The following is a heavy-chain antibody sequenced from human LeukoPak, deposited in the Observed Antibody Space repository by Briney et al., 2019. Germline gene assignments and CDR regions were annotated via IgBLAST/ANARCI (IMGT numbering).Heavy chain of an antibody. CDR1: GGSFSGYY. Sequence: SETLSLTCAVYGGSFSGYYWSWIRQPPGKGLEGIGEINHSGSTNYNPSLKSRVTISVDTSKNQFSLKLSSVTAADTAVYYCARYGRNYALDYWGQGTLVTVSS. D-gene: IGHD1-7*01. CDR3: ARYGRNYALDY. CDR2: INHSGST. V-gene: IGHV4-34*01. J-gene: IGHJ4*02.